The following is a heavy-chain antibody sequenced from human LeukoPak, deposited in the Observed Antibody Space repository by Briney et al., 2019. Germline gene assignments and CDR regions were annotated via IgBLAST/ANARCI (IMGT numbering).Heavy chain of an antibody. CDR3: ARLGLKIVRGVSLKRSGTHWFDP. Sequence: GESLKISCKGSGYSFSNYWIGWVRQMPGKGLEWMGVIYYDDSETQYSPSFQGQVTISVDKSISTVYLQWSALKASDSAIYYCARLGLKIVRGVSLKRSGTHWFDPWGQGTLVTVSS. CDR2: IYYDDSET. CDR1: GYSFSNYW. D-gene: IGHD3-10*01. V-gene: IGHV5-51*01. J-gene: IGHJ5*02.